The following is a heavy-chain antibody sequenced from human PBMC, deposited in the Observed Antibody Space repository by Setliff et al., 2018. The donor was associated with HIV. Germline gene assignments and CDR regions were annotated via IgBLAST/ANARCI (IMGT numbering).Heavy chain of an antibody. J-gene: IGHJ4*02. Sequence: PSETLSLTCTVSGGSISSGDYYWSWIRQHPRKGLEWIGYIYYTGSTYYNPSLKSRVTMSVDTSKNQFSLKLSSVTAADTAVYYCASWRRSSGLRDFDYWGQGTLVTVSS. CDR1: GGSISSGDYY. CDR3: ASWRRSSGLRDFDY. D-gene: IGHD6-19*01. V-gene: IGHV4-31*03. CDR2: IYYTGST.